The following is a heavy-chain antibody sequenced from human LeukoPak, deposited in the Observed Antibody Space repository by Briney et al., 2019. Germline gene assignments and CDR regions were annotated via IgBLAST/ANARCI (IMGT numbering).Heavy chain of an antibody. V-gene: IGHV3-15*01. J-gene: IGHJ4*02. CDR2: VKTKADGGTA. CDR3: TTLIWVYYFDY. CDR1: GFTFSSYS. D-gene: IGHD7-27*01. Sequence: GSLRLSCAASGFTFSSYSMSWVRQVPGKGLEWVGRVKTKADGGTADYAAPVKGRFTISRDDSKNTLYLQMNSLNTEDTAVYYCTTLIWVYYFDYWGQGTLVTVSS.